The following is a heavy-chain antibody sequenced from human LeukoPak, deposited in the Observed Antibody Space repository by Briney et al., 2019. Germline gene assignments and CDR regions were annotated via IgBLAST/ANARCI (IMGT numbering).Heavy chain of an antibody. D-gene: IGHD3-3*01. CDR1: GFTFSSYS. V-gene: IGHV3-48*01. Sequence: PGGSLRLSCAASGFTFSSYSMNWVRQAPGKGLEWISYISSSSSTIYYTDSVKGRFTISRDNAKNSLYLQMNSLRAEDTAVYYCARGARGFWSGYYDYWGQGTLVTVSS. CDR2: ISSSSSTI. J-gene: IGHJ4*02. CDR3: ARGARGFWSGYYDY.